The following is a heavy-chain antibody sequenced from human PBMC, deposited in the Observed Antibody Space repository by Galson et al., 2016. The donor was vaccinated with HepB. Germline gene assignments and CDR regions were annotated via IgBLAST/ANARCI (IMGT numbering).Heavy chain of an antibody. CDR1: GFTFSDYY. D-gene: IGHD3-10*01. J-gene: IGHJ4*02. CDR2: ISSRGGSAI. Sequence: SLRLSCAASGFTFSDYYMTWIRQAPGKGLEWVSSISSRGGSAIHYADSVKGRFTISRDNAKNSLFLQMNCLRAEDTAVYYCAREHYFGSGSYFDNWSQGTLVTVSS. V-gene: IGHV3-11*01. CDR3: AREHYFGSGSYFDN.